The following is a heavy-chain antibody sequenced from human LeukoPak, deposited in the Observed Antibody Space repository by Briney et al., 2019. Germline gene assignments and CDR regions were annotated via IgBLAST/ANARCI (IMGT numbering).Heavy chain of an antibody. Sequence: SETLSLTCAVSGYSISSGYYWGWIRQPPGKGREWIGSIYHSGSTYYNPSLKSRVTISVDTSKNQFSLKLSSVTAADTAVYYCARRGGNPDYWYFDLWGRGTLVTVSS. CDR3: ARRGGNPDYWYFDL. V-gene: IGHV4-38-2*01. J-gene: IGHJ2*01. CDR1: GYSISSGYY. CDR2: IYHSGST. D-gene: IGHD4-23*01.